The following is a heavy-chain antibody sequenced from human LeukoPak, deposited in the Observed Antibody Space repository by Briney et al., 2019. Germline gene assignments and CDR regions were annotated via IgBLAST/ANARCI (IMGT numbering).Heavy chain of an antibody. D-gene: IGHD6-13*01. Sequence: GGSLRLSCAASGFTFDDYAMHWVRQAPGKGLEWVSGISWNSGSIGYADSVKGRFTTSRDNANNSLYQQMNSLRAEDTALYYCAKDSVFMSGSSWYEAFDIWGQGTMVTVSS. CDR2: ISWNSGSI. CDR3: AKDSVFMSGSSWYEAFDI. V-gene: IGHV3-9*01. CDR1: GFTFDDYA. J-gene: IGHJ3*02.